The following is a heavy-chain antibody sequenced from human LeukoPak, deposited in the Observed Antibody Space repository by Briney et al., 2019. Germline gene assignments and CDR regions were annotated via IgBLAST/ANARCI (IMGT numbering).Heavy chain of an antibody. CDR2: INSDGSST. Sequence: PGGSLRLSCAASGFTSRSYWMHWVSHAPGKGLGWVSRINSDGSSTSYAHSAKGRFTISRDNAKNTLYLQMNRLRAEHTAVYYCARGEGRGGGSGWHNWFDPWGQGTLVTVSS. CDR1: GFTSRSYW. D-gene: IGHD6-19*01. CDR3: ARGEGRGGGSGWHNWFDP. J-gene: IGHJ5*02. V-gene: IGHV3-74*01.